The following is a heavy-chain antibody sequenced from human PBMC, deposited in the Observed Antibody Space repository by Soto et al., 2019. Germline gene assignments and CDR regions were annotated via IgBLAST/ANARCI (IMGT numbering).Heavy chain of an antibody. CDR2: ISYDGSNK. J-gene: IGHJ4*02. V-gene: IGHV3-30*18. Sequence: GGSLRLSCAASGFTFSSYGMHWVRQAPGKGLEWVAVISYDGSNKYYADSVKGRFTISRDNSKNTLYLQMNSLRAEDTAVYYCAKDTVEAYSSGWYYFDYWGQGTLVTVSS. CDR3: AKDTVEAYSSGWYYFDY. D-gene: IGHD6-19*01. CDR1: GFTFSSYG.